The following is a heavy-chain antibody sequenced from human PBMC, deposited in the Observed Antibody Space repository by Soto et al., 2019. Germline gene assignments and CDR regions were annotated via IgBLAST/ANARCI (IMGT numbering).Heavy chain of an antibody. V-gene: IGHV4-34*01. J-gene: IGHJ6*03. D-gene: IGHD5-12*01. CDR3: ARVGPRGYSGYDYYYYYYMDV. CDR1: GGSFSGYY. Sequence: SETLSLTCAVYGGSFSGYYWSWIRQPPGKGLEWIGEINHSGSTNYNPSLKSRVTISVDTSKNQFSLKLSSVTAADTAVYYCARVGPRGYSGYDYYYYYYMDVWGKGTTVTVSS. CDR2: INHSGST.